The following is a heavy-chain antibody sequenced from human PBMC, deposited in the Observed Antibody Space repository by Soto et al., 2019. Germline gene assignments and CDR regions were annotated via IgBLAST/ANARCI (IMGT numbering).Heavy chain of an antibody. CDR3: ARQDGADNYYFDY. J-gene: IGHJ4*02. D-gene: IGHD1-1*01. CDR2: IYPSDSDT. Sequence: GESLKISCKGSDYDFAVYWIACVRQMPGKGLEWMGIIYPSDSDTRYSPSFQGQVTISADNSISTAYLQWSSLKASDTAMYYCARQDGADNYYFDYWGQGTRLTVYS. V-gene: IGHV5-51*01. CDR1: DYDFAVYW.